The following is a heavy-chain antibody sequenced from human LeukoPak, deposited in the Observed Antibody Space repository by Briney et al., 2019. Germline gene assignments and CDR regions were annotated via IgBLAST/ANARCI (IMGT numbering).Heavy chain of an antibody. CDR2: ISGSGGKT. Sequence: GSLSLSCAASGFTFSSYAMSWVRQAPGKGLEWGSGISGSGGKTYYADSVKGRFTISRDNFKNTLYLQMNSLRAEDTAVYYCAKDWTGTKPFDLWGRGTLVTVSS. V-gene: IGHV3-23*01. CDR3: AKDWTGTKPFDL. J-gene: IGHJ2*01. D-gene: IGHD3/OR15-3a*01. CDR1: GFTFSSYA.